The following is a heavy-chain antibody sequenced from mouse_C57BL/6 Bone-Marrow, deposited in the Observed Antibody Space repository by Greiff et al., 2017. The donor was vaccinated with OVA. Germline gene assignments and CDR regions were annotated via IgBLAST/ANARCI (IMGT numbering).Heavy chain of an antibody. Sequence: VQLQESGPELVKPGASVKISCKASGYAFSSSWMNWVKQRPGKGLEWIGRIYPGDGDTNYNGKFKGKATLTADKSSSTAYMQLSSLTSEDSAVYFCARDRTGADYWGQGTTLTVSS. CDR3: ARDRTGADY. J-gene: IGHJ2*01. CDR2: IYPGDGDT. D-gene: IGHD4-1*01. V-gene: IGHV1-82*01. CDR1: GYAFSSSW.